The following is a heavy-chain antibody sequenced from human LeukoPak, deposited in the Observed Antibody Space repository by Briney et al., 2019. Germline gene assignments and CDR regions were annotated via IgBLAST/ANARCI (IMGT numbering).Heavy chain of an antibody. J-gene: IGHJ4*02. D-gene: IGHD3-10*01. CDR3: AKRGSYFGGFDY. CDR2: ISGSGEST. Sequence: GGSLRLSCAASGFAFSNFDMSWVRQAPGKGLEWVSAISGSGESTYYAESLKGRFTISRDNSKNTLYLQMHGLRVEDTAIYYCAKRGSYFGGFDYWGQGTLLTVPS. CDR1: GFAFSNFD. V-gene: IGHV3-23*01.